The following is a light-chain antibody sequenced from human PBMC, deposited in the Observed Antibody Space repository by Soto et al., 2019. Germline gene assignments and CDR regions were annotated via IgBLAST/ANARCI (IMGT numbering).Light chain of an antibody. J-gene: IGKJ5*01. CDR3: QKFNTAPLP. CDR1: QDISVY. CDR2: IAS. Sequence: DIQMTQSPSSLSASVGDRVTITCRASQDISVYLAWYQQKPGKVPKLLIYIASTLQSGVPSRFSGSGSGTDFTLTISSLQPEDVATYYCQKFNTAPLPFGQGTRLEIK. V-gene: IGKV1-27*01.